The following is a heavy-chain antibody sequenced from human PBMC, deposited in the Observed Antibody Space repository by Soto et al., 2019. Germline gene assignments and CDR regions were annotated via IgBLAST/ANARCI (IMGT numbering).Heavy chain of an antibody. CDR3: ARESGPIAGDYGARWCDP. J-gene: IGHJ5*02. V-gene: IGHV1-69*12. D-gene: IGHD4-17*01. CDR2: FIPMFGSA. CDR1: GDTFRKYA. Sequence: QVQLVQSGAEVKKPGSSVKVSCRASGDTFRKYAIAWVRQAPGQGLEWMGGFIPMFGSAHFAQRFQGRVTITADESTATTYMELSSLRYDDTAVYYCARESGPIAGDYGARWCDPWGQGTLVTVSS.